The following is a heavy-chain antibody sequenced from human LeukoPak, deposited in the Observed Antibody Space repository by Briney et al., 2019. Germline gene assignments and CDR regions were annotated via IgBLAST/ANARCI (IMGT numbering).Heavy chain of an antibody. CDR3: ARAKGGKDAFDI. CDR1: GYTFTSNY. CDR2: INPSGGST. J-gene: IGHJ3*02. D-gene: IGHD4-23*01. Sequence: ASVKVSCKASGYTFTSNYIHWVRQAPGQGLEWMGIINPSGGSTSYAQKFQGRVTMTRDTSTSTVYMELSSLRSEDTAVYYCARAKGGKDAFDIWGQGTMVTVSS. V-gene: IGHV1-46*01.